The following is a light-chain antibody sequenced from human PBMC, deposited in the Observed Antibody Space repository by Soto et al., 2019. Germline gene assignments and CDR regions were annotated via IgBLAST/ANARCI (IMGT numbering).Light chain of an antibody. CDR3: LHCSGWPWT. Sequence: EIVLTQSPATLSLSPGERATLSCRASQSVSSYLAWYQQKPGQAPRLLIYDASNRATAIPARFSGSGSGTDFTLTISSLEPEDFAVYYCLHCSGWPWTFGQGTKVEIK. CDR1: QSVSSY. V-gene: IGKV3-11*01. J-gene: IGKJ1*01. CDR2: DAS.